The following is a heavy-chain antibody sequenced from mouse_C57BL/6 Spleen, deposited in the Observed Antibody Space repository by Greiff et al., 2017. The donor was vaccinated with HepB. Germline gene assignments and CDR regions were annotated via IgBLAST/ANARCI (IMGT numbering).Heavy chain of an antibody. J-gene: IGHJ3*01. D-gene: IGHD3-3*01. CDR2: LYPGDGDT. Sequence: VQLQQSGPELVKPGASVKISCKASGYAFSSSWMNWVKQRPGKGLEWIGRLYPGDGDTNYNGKFKGKATLTADKSSSTAYMQLSSLTSEDSAVYFCARRGDGAWFAYWGQGTLVTVSA. V-gene: IGHV1-82*01. CDR1: GYAFSSSW. CDR3: ARRGDGAWFAY.